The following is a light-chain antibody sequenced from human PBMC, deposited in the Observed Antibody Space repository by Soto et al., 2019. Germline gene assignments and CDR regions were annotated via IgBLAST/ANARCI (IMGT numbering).Light chain of an antibody. CDR1: SIDVGGYTY. J-gene: IGLJ1*01. Sequence: QSALTQPASVSESPGQSITISCTGTSIDVGGYTYVSWYQQHPGKAPKLMIYDVSNRSSGVSNRFSGSKSGSTASLTISGHQAEDEADYYCSSYRSSNTYVFGTGTKLTVL. V-gene: IGLV2-14*01. CDR2: DVS. CDR3: SSYRSSNTYV.